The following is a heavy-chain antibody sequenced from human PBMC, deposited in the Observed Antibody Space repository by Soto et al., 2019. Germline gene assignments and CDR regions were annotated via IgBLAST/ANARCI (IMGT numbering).Heavy chain of an antibody. D-gene: IGHD3-3*01. CDR1: VVSFSDSY. CDR2: INHGGST. CDR3: ARGKPFGYYAMDV. Sequence: QVQLQQWGAGLVKPSETLSLTCAVYVVSFSDSYWPWIRQPPGKGLDWIGEINHGGSTNYNPSLKSRVTISVDTSKNQFSLKLSSVTAADTAVYYCARGKPFGYYAMDVWGQGTTVTVSS. J-gene: IGHJ6*02. V-gene: IGHV4-34*02.